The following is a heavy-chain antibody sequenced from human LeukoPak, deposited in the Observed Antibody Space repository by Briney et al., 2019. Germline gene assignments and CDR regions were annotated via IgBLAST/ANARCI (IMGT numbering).Heavy chain of an antibody. D-gene: IGHD1-26*01. CDR3: AREWELVC. J-gene: IGHJ4*02. V-gene: IGHV3-30-3*01. CDR1: GFTFSSYA. CDR2: ISYDGSTK. Sequence: GGSLRLSCAASGFTFSSYAVHGVRQAPGKGGEGVAVISYDGSTKYYADSVKGRFPIPRDNSKNMLYLQMNSLRAEGTAVYYCAREWELVCWGQGTLVTVSS.